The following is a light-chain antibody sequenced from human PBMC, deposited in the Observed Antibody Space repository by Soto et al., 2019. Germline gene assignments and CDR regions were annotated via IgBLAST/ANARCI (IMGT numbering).Light chain of an antibody. J-gene: IGKJ1*01. V-gene: IGKV3-20*01. CDR1: QSVSSSY. Sequence: EIVLTQSPGTLSLSPGERATLSSRASQSVSSSYLAWYQQKPGQAPRLLIYGASSRATGIPDRFSGSGSGTDFTLTISRLEPEDFAVYYCQQYGSSLRTFGQGTKVDIK. CDR2: GAS. CDR3: QQYGSSLRT.